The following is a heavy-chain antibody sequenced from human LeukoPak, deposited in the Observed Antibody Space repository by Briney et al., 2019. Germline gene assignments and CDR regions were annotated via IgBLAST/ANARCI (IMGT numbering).Heavy chain of an antibody. J-gene: IGHJ4*02. CDR2: IKQDGSEK. CDR1: GFTFSSYW. Sequence: PGGSLRLSCAASGFTFSSYWMSWVRQAPGKGLEWVANIKQDGSEKYYVDSLKGRFTVSRDNAKNSLYLQMNSLRAEDTAVYYCAKALRYSDYWGQGTLVTVSS. V-gene: IGHV3-7*05. CDR3: AKALRYSDY. D-gene: IGHD3-9*01.